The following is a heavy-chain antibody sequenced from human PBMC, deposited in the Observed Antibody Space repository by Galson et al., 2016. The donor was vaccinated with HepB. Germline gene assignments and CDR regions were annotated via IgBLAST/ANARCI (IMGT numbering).Heavy chain of an antibody. J-gene: IGHJ4*02. CDR1: GFTVGSRY. CDR2: IYSGGST. D-gene: IGHD3-22*01. V-gene: IGHV3-53*01. Sequence: SLRLSCAASGFTVGSRYMNWVRQTPGKGLEWVSVIYSGGSTYYADSVRGRFTISRDNSKNTLNLQMNNLRVEDTAVYYCAIVHRTYYYDSSGKRGYYFDNWGQGTPVTVSS. CDR3: AIVHRTYYYDSSGKRGYYFDN.